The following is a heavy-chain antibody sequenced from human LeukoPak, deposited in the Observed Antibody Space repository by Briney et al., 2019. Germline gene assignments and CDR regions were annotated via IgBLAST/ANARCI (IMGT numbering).Heavy chain of an antibody. CDR3: ARGLAVAGKLAHWYFDL. J-gene: IGHJ2*01. D-gene: IGHD6-19*01. CDR2: VIPILGIA. CDR1: GGTFSSYA. Sequence: SVKVSCKASGGTFSSYAISWVRQAPGQGLEWMGRVIPILGIATYAQKFQGRVTITADKSTSTAYMELSSLRSEDTAVYYCARGLAVAGKLAHWYFDLWGRGTLVTVSS. V-gene: IGHV1-69*04.